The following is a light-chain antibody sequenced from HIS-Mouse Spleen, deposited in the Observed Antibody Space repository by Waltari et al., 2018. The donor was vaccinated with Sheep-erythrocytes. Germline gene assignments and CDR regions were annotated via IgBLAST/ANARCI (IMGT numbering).Light chain of an antibody. V-gene: IGLV3-1*01. Sequence: SYELTHPPSVSVSPGQTASITCSGDKLGDKYACWYQQKPGQSPVLVIYQDSKRPSGIPDRFSGSKSGNTASLTISGLQAEDEADYYCCSYAGSYNHVFATGTKVTVL. CDR2: QDS. CDR3: CSYAGSYNHV. J-gene: IGLJ1*01. CDR1: KLGDKY.